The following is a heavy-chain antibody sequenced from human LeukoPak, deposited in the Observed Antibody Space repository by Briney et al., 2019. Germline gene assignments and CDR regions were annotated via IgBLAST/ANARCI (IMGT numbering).Heavy chain of an antibody. CDR3: AKDRGGSFDY. Sequence: GGSLRLSCAASGFTFSSHVMHWVRQAPGKGLEWVAVISYDGSNKYYADSVKGRFTISRDNSKNTLYLQMNSLRAEDTAVYYCAKDRGGSFDYWGQGALVTVSS. J-gene: IGHJ4*02. CDR1: GFTFSSHV. D-gene: IGHD4-23*01. CDR2: ISYDGSNK. V-gene: IGHV3-30*18.